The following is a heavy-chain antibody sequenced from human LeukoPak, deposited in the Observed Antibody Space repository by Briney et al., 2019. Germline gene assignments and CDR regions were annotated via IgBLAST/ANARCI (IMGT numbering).Heavy chain of an antibody. CDR3: AKRWSSSISFDP. D-gene: IGHD6-6*01. V-gene: IGHV3-23*01. CDR2: ISGYST. J-gene: IGHJ5*02. CDR1: GFTFSSYA. Sequence: GGSLRLSCATSGFTFSSYAMSWVRQAPGKGREWVSAISGYSTYYADSVKGRFTISRDNSKNTLYLQMNSLRAEDTAVYYCAKRWSSSISFDPWGQGTLVTVSS.